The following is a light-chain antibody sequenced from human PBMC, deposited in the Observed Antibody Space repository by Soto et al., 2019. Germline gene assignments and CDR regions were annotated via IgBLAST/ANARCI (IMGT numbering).Light chain of an antibody. CDR2: GAS. V-gene: IGKV3-20*01. J-gene: IGKJ1*01. CDR3: QQYSSLWT. CDR1: QSVSNNY. Sequence: EIVLTQSPGTLSLSPGERAPLSCRTSQSVSNNYLAWYQQKPGQAPRLLIYGASSRATGIPDRFSGSGSGTDFTLSISRLEPEDFAVYYCQQYSSLWTFGQGTKVDIK.